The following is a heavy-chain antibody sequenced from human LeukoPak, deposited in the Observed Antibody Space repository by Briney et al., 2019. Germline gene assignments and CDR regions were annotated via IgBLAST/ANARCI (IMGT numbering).Heavy chain of an antibody. D-gene: IGHD2/OR15-2a*01. CDR1: RFTVSSNY. Sequence: PGESLRLSCAASRFTVSSNYMSWVRQAPGKGLEWVSVIYSGDSTYYADSVRGRFTISRDNSKNILYLQMNSLRAEDTAVYYCARGQVLGNWGQGTLVTVSS. CDR2: IYSGDST. V-gene: IGHV3-53*01. CDR3: ARGQVLGN. J-gene: IGHJ4*02.